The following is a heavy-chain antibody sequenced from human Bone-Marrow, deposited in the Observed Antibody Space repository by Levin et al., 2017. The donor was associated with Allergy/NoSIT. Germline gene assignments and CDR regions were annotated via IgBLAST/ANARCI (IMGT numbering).Heavy chain of an antibody. D-gene: IGHD3-10*01. CDR2: IYRGGRT. J-gene: IGHJ3*02. CDR3: AIYGSGSYYSAFAI. Sequence: GGSLRLSCAASGIIVSSNHMSWVRQAPGKGLEWVSLIYRGGRTYYGDSVKGRFTISRDNSKNTLYLQMNSLRGEDTAVYYCAIYGSGSYYSAFAIWGQGTLVTVSS. V-gene: IGHV3-53*01. CDR1: GIIVSSNH.